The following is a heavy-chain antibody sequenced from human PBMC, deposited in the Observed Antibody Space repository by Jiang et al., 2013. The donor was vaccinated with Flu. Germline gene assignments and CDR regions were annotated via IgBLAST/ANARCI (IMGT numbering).Heavy chain of an antibody. V-gene: IGHV2-5*02. CDR3: AHRAGLMASFDY. J-gene: IGHJ4*02. Sequence: KPTQTLTLTCTFSGFSLYISEVGVGWIRQPPGKALEWLALIYWDGDERYSPSLRSRLTITKDTSKNQVVLTMTNMDPVDTATYYCAHRAGLMASFDYWGQGTLVTVSS. CDR2: IYWDGDE. CDR1: GFSLYISEVG. D-gene: IGHD3-10*01.